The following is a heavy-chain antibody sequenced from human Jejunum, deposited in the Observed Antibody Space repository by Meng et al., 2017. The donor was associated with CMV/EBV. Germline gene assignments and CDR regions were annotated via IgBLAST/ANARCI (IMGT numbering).Heavy chain of an antibody. V-gene: IGHV3-53*01. CDR2: LYEGGSA. CDR3: AREQMGAWRGYFDC. J-gene: IGHJ4*02. D-gene: IGHD3-3*01. Sequence: SGLAVSDNGTTWVRQGAGQGLQWVSTLYEGGSAHYAPSVEGRFAISKDNSGNMIYLQMNSLRVEDTAVYYCAREQMGAWRGYFDCWGQGILVTVSS. CDR1: GLAVSDNG.